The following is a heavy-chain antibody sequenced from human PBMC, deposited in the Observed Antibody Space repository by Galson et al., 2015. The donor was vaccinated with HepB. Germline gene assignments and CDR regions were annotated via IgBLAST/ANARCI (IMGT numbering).Heavy chain of an antibody. CDR3: TTPTDNRGWLPDH. CDR2: IWYDGSKK. J-gene: IGHJ4*02. V-gene: IGHV3-33*01. D-gene: IGHD3-22*01. Sequence: SLRLSCAASGFTFSSYGMHWVRQAPGKGLEWVAVIWYDGSKKYYADSVKGRFTISRDNSKNTLYLQMNSLRAEDTAVYYCTTPTDNRGWLPDHWGRGTLVTVSS. CDR1: GFTFSSYG.